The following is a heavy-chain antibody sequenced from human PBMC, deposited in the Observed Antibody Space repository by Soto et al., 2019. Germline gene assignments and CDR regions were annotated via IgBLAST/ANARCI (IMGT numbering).Heavy chain of an antibody. J-gene: IGHJ5*02. CDR2: ISSSSSYI. CDR3: ARDRSGDCSSTSCYGGSNWFDP. CDR1: GFTFSSYS. D-gene: IGHD2-2*01. V-gene: IGHV3-21*01. Sequence: EVQLVESGGGLVKPGGSLRLSCAASGFTFSSYSMNWVRQAPGKGLEGVSSISSSSSYIYYADSVKGRFTISRDNAKNSLYLQMNSLRAEDTAVYYCARDRSGDCSSTSCYGGSNWFDPWGQGTLVTVSS.